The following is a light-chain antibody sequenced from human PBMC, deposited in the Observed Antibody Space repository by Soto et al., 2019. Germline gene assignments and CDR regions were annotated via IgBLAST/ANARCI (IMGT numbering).Light chain of an antibody. V-gene: IGKV3-20*01. Sequence: EIVLTQSPGTLSLSPGERATVSCRASQSVFSSLAWYQQKPGQAPRLLIYGASSRATGIPDRFSGSGSGTDFTLTISRLEPEDFAVYYCQQYGSSLWTFGQGTKVDIK. J-gene: IGKJ1*01. CDR2: GAS. CDR1: QSVFSS. CDR3: QQYGSSLWT.